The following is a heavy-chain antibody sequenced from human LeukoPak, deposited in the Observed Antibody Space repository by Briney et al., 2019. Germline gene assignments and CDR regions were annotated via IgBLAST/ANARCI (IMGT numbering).Heavy chain of an antibody. CDR3: ARSGASGALYYFDY. CDR2: IIPIFGTA. CDR1: GYTFTSYD. V-gene: IGHV1-69*05. D-gene: IGHD1-26*01. J-gene: IGHJ4*02. Sequence: SVKVSCKASGYTFTSYDINWVRQATGQGLEWMGGIIPIFGTANYAQKFQGRVTITTDESTSTAYMELSSLRSEDTAVYYCARSGASGALYYFDYWGQGTLVTVSS.